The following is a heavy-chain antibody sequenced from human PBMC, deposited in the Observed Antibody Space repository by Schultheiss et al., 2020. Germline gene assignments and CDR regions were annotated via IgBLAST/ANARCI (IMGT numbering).Heavy chain of an antibody. CDR2: IYYSGST. V-gene: IGHV4-59*12. J-gene: IGHJ5*02. CDR3: ARELGSSPAYNWFDP. CDR1: GGSISSYY. Sequence: SETLSLTCTVSGGSISSYYWSWIRQPPGKGLEWIGYIYYSGSTNYNPSLKSRVTISVDTSKNQFSLKLSSVTAADTAVYYCARELGSSPAYNWFDPWGQGTLVTVSS. D-gene: IGHD6-6*01.